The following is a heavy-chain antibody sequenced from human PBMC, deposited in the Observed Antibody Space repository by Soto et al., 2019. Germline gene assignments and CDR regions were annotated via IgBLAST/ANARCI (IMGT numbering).Heavy chain of an antibody. J-gene: IGHJ4*02. CDR2: VSGSGGST. Sequence: PGGSLRLSCAVSGFMFSNYAMSWVRQAPGKGLEWVSAVSGSGGSTYYADSVKGRFTISRDNSKSTLYLQMNSLRDEDTAVYYCAKDHEWELRGIYWGQGTLVTVSS. D-gene: IGHD1-26*01. CDR3: AKDHEWELRGIY. CDR1: GFMFSNYA. V-gene: IGHV3-23*01.